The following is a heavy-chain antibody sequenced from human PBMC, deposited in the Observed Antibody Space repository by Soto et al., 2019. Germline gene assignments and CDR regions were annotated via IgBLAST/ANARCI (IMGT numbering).Heavy chain of an antibody. Sequence: SETLSLTCTVPGGSISSSSYYWGWIRQPPGKGLEWIGSIYYSGSTYYNPSLKSRVTISVDTSKNQFSLKLSSVTAADTAVYYCARINYDILTGPDAFDIWGQGTMVTVSS. V-gene: IGHV4-39*01. CDR3: ARINYDILTGPDAFDI. J-gene: IGHJ3*02. CDR1: GGSISSSSYY. D-gene: IGHD3-9*01. CDR2: IYYSGST.